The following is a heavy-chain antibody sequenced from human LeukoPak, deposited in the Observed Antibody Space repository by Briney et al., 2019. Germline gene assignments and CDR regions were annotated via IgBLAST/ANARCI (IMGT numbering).Heavy chain of an antibody. D-gene: IGHD3-9*01. CDR2: IYTSGST. CDR3: AGIDGSDYYYGMDV. J-gene: IGHJ6*02. V-gene: IGHV4-4*07. CDR1: GGSISSYY. Sequence: SETLSLTCTVPGGSISSYYWSWIRQPAGKGLEWIGRIYTSGSTNYNPSLKGRVTMSVDTSKNQFSLKLSSVTAADTAVYYCAGIDGSDYYYGMDVWGQGTTVTVSS.